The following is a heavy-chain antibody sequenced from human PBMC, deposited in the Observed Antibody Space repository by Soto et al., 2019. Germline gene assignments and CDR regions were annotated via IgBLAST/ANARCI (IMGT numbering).Heavy chain of an antibody. CDR1: GFTFSSYA. V-gene: IGHV3-23*01. J-gene: IGHJ6*02. CDR2: ISGSGGST. Sequence: QPGGSLRLSCAASGFTFSSYAMSWVRQAPGKGLEWVSAISGSGGSTYYADSVKGRFTISRDNSKNTLYLQMNSLRAKDTAVYYCAKDDLGYCSGGSCYRPCGMDVWGQGTTVTVSS. D-gene: IGHD2-15*01. CDR3: AKDDLGYCSGGSCYRPCGMDV.